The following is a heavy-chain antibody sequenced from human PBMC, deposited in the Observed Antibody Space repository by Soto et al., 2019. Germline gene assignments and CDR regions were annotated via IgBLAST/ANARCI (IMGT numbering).Heavy chain of an antibody. V-gene: IGHV4-34*01. CDR2: INDSGNI. CDR1: DGSFSGYQ. J-gene: IGHJ6*03. D-gene: IGHD3-10*01. CDR3: ARGLILWFGELSRRGGYYYYMDV. Sequence: QVQLQQWGAGLLKPSETLSLTCAVYDGSFSGYQWSWIRQTPGKGLEWIGEINDSGNINYNPSLRSRVTIFVDTAKKQISLKLSSVTAADTAVYFCARGLILWFGELSRRGGYYYYMDVWGKGTTVTVSS.